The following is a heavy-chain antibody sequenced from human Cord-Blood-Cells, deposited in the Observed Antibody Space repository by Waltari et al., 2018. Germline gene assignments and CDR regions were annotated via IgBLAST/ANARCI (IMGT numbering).Heavy chain of an antibody. CDR3: AFTVAGRDWFDP. Sequence: QVQLVQSGAEVKKPGASVKVSCKASVYTFTGCYMHCVRQVPGQGLEWMGRINPNSGGTNYAQKFQGRVTMTRDTSISTAYMELSRLRSDDTAVYYCAFTVAGRDWFDPWGQGTLVTVSS. V-gene: IGHV1-2*06. CDR2: INPNSGGT. CDR1: VYTFTGCY. J-gene: IGHJ5*02. D-gene: IGHD6-19*01.